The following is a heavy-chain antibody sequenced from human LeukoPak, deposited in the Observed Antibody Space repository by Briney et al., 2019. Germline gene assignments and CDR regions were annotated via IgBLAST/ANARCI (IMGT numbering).Heavy chain of an antibody. V-gene: IGHV3-48*01. Sequence: GSLRLSCAASGFTFTSFSMNWVRQAPGRGLEWVSYIGSSSSTIYYADSVKGRFTISRDNAKNSLYLQMNSLRAEDTAVYYCARDSHYAFDIWGQGTMVTVSS. CDR1: GFTFTSFS. CDR2: IGSSSSTI. D-gene: IGHD4-11*01. J-gene: IGHJ3*02. CDR3: ARDSHYAFDI.